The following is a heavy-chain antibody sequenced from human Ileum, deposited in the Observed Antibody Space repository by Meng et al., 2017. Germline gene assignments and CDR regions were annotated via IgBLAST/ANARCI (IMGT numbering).Heavy chain of an antibody. CDR1: GFPFTDHW. D-gene: IGHD1-1*01. CDR2: INPDGSDP. J-gene: IGHJ1*01. V-gene: IGHV3-74*01. Sequence: VQLVGSGGGLAPPGGSLRLSCAASGFPFTDHWMHWVRQGPGKGLVWVSRINPDGSDPTYADSVKGRFTISRDNAKNTVYLQMNSLRAEDTALYYCTNDRLNHWGQGALVTVSS. CDR3: TNDRLNH.